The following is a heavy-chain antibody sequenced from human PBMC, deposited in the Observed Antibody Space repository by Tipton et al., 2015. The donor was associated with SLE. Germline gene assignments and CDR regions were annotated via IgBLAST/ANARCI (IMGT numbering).Heavy chain of an antibody. CDR2: SYYSGST. V-gene: IGHV4-59*11. CDR3: ARGGYYPFDP. D-gene: IGHD1-26*01. Sequence: TLSLTCTVSGGSISSHYWSWIRQPPGKGLEWIGYSYYSGSTNYNPSLKSRVTIPVDTSKNQFSLKLSSGTAPDTAGNYCARGGYYPFDPWGQGTLVTVSS. CDR1: GGSISSHY. J-gene: IGHJ5*02.